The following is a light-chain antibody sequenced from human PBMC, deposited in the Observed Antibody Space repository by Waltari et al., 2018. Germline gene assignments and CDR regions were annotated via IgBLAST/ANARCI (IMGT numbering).Light chain of an antibody. CDR2: KAS. CDR1: QTISIY. J-gene: IGKJ2*01. CDR3: QQYHSYSPYT. V-gene: IGKV1-5*03. Sequence: DIQMTQSPSILSASVGDRVTITFRASQTISIYLAWYQQKPGTAPNLLIYKASTLESGFPSRFSGSGSGTEFTLTISSLQPDDFATYYCQQYHSYSPYTFGQGTTLDIK.